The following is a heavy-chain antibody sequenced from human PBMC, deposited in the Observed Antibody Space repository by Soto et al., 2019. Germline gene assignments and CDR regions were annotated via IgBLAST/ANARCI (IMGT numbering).Heavy chain of an antibody. CDR3: ARDRQDWNGPVGY. J-gene: IGHJ4*02. Sequence: GWSLRLSCAASGFTFSSYSMNWVRQAPGKGLEWVSSISSSSSYIYYADSVKGRFTISRDNAKNSLYLQMNSLRAEDTAVYYCARDRQDWNGPVGYWGQGTLVTVSS. D-gene: IGHD1-1*01. V-gene: IGHV3-21*01. CDR2: ISSSSSYI. CDR1: GFTFSSYS.